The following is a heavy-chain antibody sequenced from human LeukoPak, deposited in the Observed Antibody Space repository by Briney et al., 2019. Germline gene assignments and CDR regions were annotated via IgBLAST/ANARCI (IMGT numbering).Heavy chain of an antibody. J-gene: IGHJ4*02. CDR2: ISYDGSNK. V-gene: IGHV3-30*04. Sequence: GGSLRLSCAASGFTFSSYAMHWVRQAPGKGLEWVAVISYDGSNKYYADSVKGRFTISRDNSKNTLYLQMNSLKTEDTAVYYCTTDTVPPNDYWGQGTLVTVSS. CDR3: TTDTVPPNDY. D-gene: IGHD2-2*01. CDR1: GFTFSSYA.